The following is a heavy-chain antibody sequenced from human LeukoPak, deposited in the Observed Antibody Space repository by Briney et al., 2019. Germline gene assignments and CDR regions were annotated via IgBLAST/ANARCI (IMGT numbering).Heavy chain of an antibody. CDR3: AAYDSSGYYYARGSLDY. CDR1: GYTFIDYY. Sequence: ASVKVSCKASGYTFIDYYIHWVRLAPGQGLEWMGRINPNSGGTDYAQKFQGRVTMTRDTSISTAYMELSRLRSDDTAVYYCAAYDSSGYYYARGSLDYWGQGTLVTVSS. V-gene: IGHV1-2*06. J-gene: IGHJ4*02. CDR2: INPNSGGT. D-gene: IGHD3-22*01.